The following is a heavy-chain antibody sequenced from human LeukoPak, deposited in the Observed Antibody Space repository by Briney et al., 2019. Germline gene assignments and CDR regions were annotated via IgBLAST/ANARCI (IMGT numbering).Heavy chain of an antibody. J-gene: IGHJ5*02. CDR1: GFTSSSYA. CDR2: ISSNGGST. Sequence: PGGSLRLSCAASGFTSSSYAMHWVRQAPGKGLEYVSAISSNGGSTYYANSVKGRFTISRDNSKNTLYLQMGSLRAEDMAVYYCAKGGRTVTTSWFDPWGQGTLVTVSS. CDR3: AKGGRTVTTSWFDP. V-gene: IGHV3-64*01. D-gene: IGHD4-11*01.